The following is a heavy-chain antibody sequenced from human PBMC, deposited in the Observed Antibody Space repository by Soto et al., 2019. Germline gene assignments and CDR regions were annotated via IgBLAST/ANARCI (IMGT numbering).Heavy chain of an antibody. J-gene: IGHJ6*04. CDR3: AREVAGGMDV. Sequence: AAVKVSCKASGYTFTGYFMHWVRQAPGQGLEWMGWINPNSGDTNYPQKFQGWVTMTRDTSINTAYMEVSRLSSDDTAVYYCAREVAGGMDVWGKGTTVTVYS. CDR2: INPNSGDT. V-gene: IGHV1-2*04. CDR1: GYTFTGYF.